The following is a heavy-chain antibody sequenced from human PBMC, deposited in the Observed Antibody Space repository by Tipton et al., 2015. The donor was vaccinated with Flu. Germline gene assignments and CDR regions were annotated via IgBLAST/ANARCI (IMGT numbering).Heavy chain of an antibody. D-gene: IGHD3-16*01. CDR3: AREFLFFGELSTAYYFDS. V-gene: IGHV4-61*02. CDR2: IYTTGDT. Sequence: LRLSCTVSGGSVSSGRYYWSWLRQTAGKGLEWIGRIYTTGDTNYNPSLERRVTISVDTSKKQFSLKLKSMTAADTAVYYCAREFLFFGELSTAYYFDSWGQGTLVTVSS. CDR1: GGSVSSGRYY. J-gene: IGHJ4*02.